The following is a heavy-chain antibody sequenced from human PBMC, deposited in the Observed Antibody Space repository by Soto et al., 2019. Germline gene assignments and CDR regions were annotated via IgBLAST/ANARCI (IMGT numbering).Heavy chain of an antibody. V-gene: IGHV3-33*01. J-gene: IGHJ4*02. CDR3: ATEGGYCSSTSCLDFDY. Sequence: VHLVESGGGVVQPGRSLRLSCAASGFTFSGYAMHWVRQAPGKGLEWVAIILYDGNSKYYADSVKGRFAISRDDSNNTLYLQMNSLRAEDTAVYYCATEGGYCSSTSCLDFDYRGQGTLVTVSS. D-gene: IGHD2-2*01. CDR2: ILYDGNSK. CDR1: GFTFSGYA.